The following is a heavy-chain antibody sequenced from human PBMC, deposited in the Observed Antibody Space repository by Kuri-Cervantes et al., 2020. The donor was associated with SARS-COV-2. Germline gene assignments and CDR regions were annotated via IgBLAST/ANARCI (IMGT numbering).Heavy chain of an antibody. CDR3: ARDPYGDYLLDYYYGMDV. J-gene: IGHJ6*02. CDR1: GFTFSSYW. D-gene: IGHD4-17*01. Sequence: GESLKISCAASGFTFSSYWMHWVRQAPGKGLEWVSSISSSSSYIYYADSVKGRFTISRDNAKNSLYLQMNSLRAEDTAVYYCARDPYGDYLLDYYYGMDVWGQGTTVTVSS. CDR2: ISSSSSYI. V-gene: IGHV3-21*04.